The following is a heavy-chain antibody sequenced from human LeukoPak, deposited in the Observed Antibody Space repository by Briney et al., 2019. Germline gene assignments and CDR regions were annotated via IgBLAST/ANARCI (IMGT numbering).Heavy chain of an antibody. CDR2: MHYSGNN. D-gene: IGHD3-10*01. CDR1: GGSIGDYY. J-gene: IGHJ3*02. V-gene: IGHV4-59*08. CDR3: ARHGGSGSYFHHQRAFDI. Sequence: SETLSLTCIVSGGSIGDYYWSWIRQPPGRGLEWIAYMHYSGNNNYSPSLKSRATVSIDTSKNQFSLRVGSVTAADTAVYYCARHGGSGSYFHHQRAFDIWGQGTVVTVSS.